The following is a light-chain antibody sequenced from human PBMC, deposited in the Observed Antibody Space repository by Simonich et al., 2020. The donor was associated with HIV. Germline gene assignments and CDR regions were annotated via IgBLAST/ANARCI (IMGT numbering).Light chain of an antibody. J-gene: IGKJ1*01. V-gene: IGKV6D-21*02. CDR1: QNIGTN. CDR3: HQSSSLPWT. CDR2: YAS. Sequence: EIVLTQSPDFQSVTPNEKVTITCRASQNIGTNLHWYQQKPDPSPKLLIKYASQSLSGVPSRFSGSGSGTDFTRTINSLEAEDAAAYYCHQSSSLPWTFGQGTKVEIK.